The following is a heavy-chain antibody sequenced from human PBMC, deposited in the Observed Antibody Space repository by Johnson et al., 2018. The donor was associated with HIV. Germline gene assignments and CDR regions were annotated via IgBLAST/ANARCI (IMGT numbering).Heavy chain of an antibody. J-gene: IGHJ3*02. CDR1: GFTFSTYA. V-gene: IGHV3-30*04. CDR2: ISYDGSNK. D-gene: IGHD1-14*01. Sequence: VQLVESGGGVVQPGRSLRLSCAASGFTFSTYAMHWVRQAPGKGLEWVAAISYDGSNKYYADSVKGRFTISRDNSKNTLYLQMNSLKTEDTAVYYCTTEKHAPRAFDIWGQGTMVTVSS. CDR3: TTEKHAPRAFDI.